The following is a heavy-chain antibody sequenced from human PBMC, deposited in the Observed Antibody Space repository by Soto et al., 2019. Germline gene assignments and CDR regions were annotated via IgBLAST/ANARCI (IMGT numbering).Heavy chain of an antibody. Sequence: EVQLLESGAGLVQPGGSLRLSCAASGFTFSSYAMSWVRQAPGKGLEWISAVSGSGGSTYYADSVKGRFTISRDNSKDTLYLQMNNLRAEDTAVYYCAKPPDYNWNDYWGQGTLVTVSS. J-gene: IGHJ4*02. CDR3: AKPPDYNWNDY. D-gene: IGHD1-20*01. V-gene: IGHV3-23*01. CDR1: GFTFSSYA. CDR2: VSGSGGST.